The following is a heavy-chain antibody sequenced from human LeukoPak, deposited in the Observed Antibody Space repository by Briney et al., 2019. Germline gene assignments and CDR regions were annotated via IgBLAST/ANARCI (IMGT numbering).Heavy chain of an antibody. Sequence: PGGSLRLSCAASGFTFSSYAMSWVRQAPGKGLEWVSAISGNGGNTYYADSVKGRFTISRDNSKNTLYLQMNSLRAEDTAVYYCAGRVTGYSSGYVYWGQGTLATVSS. CDR1: GFTFSSYA. CDR2: ISGNGGNT. V-gene: IGHV3-23*01. D-gene: IGHD5-18*01. J-gene: IGHJ4*02. CDR3: AGRVTGYSSGYVY.